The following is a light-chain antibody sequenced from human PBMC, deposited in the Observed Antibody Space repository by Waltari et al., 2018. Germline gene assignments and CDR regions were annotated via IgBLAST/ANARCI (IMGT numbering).Light chain of an antibody. CDR1: SGSVSTTSY. V-gene: IGLV8-61*01. CDR2: KGS. J-gene: IGLJ3*02. CDR3: SLYMGSGIWV. Sequence: QTVVTQEPSLSVSPGGTVTLTCALTSGSVSTTSYANWYQQTPGPPPRTLVYKGSSRSSGVPDRCSGSILGNKAALTITGAQADDESNYYCSLYMGSGIWVFGGGTKLTVL.